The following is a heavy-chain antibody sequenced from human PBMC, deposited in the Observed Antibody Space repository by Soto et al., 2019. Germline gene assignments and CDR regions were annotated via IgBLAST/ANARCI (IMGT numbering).Heavy chain of an antibody. J-gene: IGHJ6*02. Sequence: PSEILCLSCVVAGGSLGDYFWSWIRQPPGMALEWIGEINHSGSTNYNPSLKSRLTISVDTSKTQFSLKLSSVTAADTAVYYCARGGQQLGENEIYYYYGMDVWGQGTTVTVSS. CDR2: INHSGST. CDR1: GGSLGDYF. D-gene: IGHD6-13*01. CDR3: ARGGQQLGENEIYYYYGMDV. V-gene: IGHV4-34*01.